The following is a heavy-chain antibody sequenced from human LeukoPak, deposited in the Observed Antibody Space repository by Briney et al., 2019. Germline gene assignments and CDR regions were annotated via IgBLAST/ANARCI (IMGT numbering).Heavy chain of an antibody. J-gene: IGHJ5*02. CDR1: GGSISSYY. V-gene: IGHV4-59*01. CDR2: IYYCAST. D-gene: IGHD2/OR15-2a*01. CDR3: ARIVSSWFDP. Sequence: PAETLSLTCTVSGGSISSYYWSWIRQPPGKGLEWIGYIYYCASTNYTPSLKSRVTISVDTSKNQFSLKLSSVTASDTAVYCCARIVSSWFDPWGQGTLVTVSS.